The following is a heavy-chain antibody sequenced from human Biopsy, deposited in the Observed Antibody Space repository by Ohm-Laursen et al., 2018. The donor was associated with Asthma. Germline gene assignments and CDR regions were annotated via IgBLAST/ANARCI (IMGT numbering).Heavy chain of an antibody. V-gene: IGHV4-39*01. J-gene: IGHJ6*02. CDR3: VRGSSSWHHGPFHYYYGLDV. Sequence: SETLSLTCSLSSGSGGYMRSGNYYWGWIRQPPGKGLEWIGSIYYSGTTYYNPSLESRFTVPADTAKIQFSRKLTSVTAADTAVYYCVRGSSSWHHGPFHYYYGLDVWGQGTTATVSS. CDR1: SGSGGYMRSGNYY. CDR2: IYYSGTT. D-gene: IGHD6-13*01.